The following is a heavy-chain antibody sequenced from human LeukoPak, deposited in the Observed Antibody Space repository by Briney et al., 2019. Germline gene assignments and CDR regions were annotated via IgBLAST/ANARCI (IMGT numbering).Heavy chain of an antibody. D-gene: IGHD1-14*01. CDR3: AYNRDFALDN. V-gene: IGHV4-4*02. CDR1: GVPIASHSW. Sequence: PSGTLSLTCAVSGVPIASHSWWSWARQPPGKGLEWIGEIYHTGGANYKPSLKSRVTMSVDTSNNHFSLKLTSVTAADTAVYFCAYNRDFALDNWGQGTLVTVSS. J-gene: IGHJ4*02. CDR2: IYHTGGA.